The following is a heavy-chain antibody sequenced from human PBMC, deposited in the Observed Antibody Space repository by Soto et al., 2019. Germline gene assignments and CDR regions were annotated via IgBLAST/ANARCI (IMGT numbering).Heavy chain of an antibody. D-gene: IGHD5-12*01. CDR1: GGTFSSYT. CDR2: IIPILGIA. V-gene: IGHV1-69*08. Sequence: QVQLVQSGAEVTKPGSSVKVSCKASGGTFSSYTISWVRQAPGQGLEWMGRIIPILGIANYAQKFQGRVTITADKSTTTAYMELSSLRSEDTAVYYCARDPGGYDFPAYWGQGTLVTVSS. J-gene: IGHJ4*02. CDR3: ARDPGGYDFPAY.